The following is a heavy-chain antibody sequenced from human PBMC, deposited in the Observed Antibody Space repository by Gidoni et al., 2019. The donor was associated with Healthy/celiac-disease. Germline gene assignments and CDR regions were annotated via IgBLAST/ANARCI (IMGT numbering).Heavy chain of an antibody. D-gene: IGHD2-15*01. J-gene: IGHJ4*02. CDR3: TTYLGYCSGGSCYF. Sequence: PVEGRFTISRDDSKNTLYLQMNSLKTEDTAVYYCTTYLGYCSGGSCYFWGQGTLVTVSS. V-gene: IGHV3-15*01.